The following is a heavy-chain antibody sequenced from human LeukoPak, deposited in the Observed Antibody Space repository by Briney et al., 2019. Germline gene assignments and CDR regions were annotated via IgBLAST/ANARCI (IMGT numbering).Heavy chain of an antibody. D-gene: IGHD5-18*01. CDR3: AKDEGYSYGSDY. V-gene: IGHV3-30*02. J-gene: IGHJ4*02. CDR1: GFTFSSYG. CDR2: IRYDGSNK. Sequence: GGSLRLSCAASGFTFSSYGMHWVRQAPGKGLEWVAFIRYDGSNKYYADSVKGRFTISRDNSKNTLYLQMNSLRAEDTAVYYCAKDEGYSYGSDYWGQGTLVTVSS.